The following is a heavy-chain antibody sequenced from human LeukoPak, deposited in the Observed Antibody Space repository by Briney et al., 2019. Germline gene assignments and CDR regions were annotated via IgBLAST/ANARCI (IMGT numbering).Heavy chain of an antibody. CDR1: GFTFSDCD. V-gene: IGHV3-21*01. CDR3: GRAFPPLRTAAAGDY. D-gene: IGHD6-13*01. Sequence: PGGSLRLSCTASGFTFSDCDMNWFRQAPGKGLEWVSSISYRTSHIYYADSVKGRFTISRDNAKNSLYLQMDSLRAEATAVYFCGRAFPPLRTAAAGDYWGQGTLVTVSS. J-gene: IGHJ4*02. CDR2: ISYRTSHI.